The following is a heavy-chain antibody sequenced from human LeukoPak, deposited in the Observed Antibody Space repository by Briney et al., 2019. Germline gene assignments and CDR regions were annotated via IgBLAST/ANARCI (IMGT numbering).Heavy chain of an antibody. V-gene: IGHV3-30*02. D-gene: IGHD5-18*01. CDR3: ATEFVDTASDAFDI. CDR1: GFTFSSYG. Sequence: PGGSLRLSCAASGFTFSSYGMHWVRQAPGKGLEWVAFIRYDGSNKYYADSVKGRFTISRDTSKNTLYLQMNSLRAEDTAVYYCATEFVDTASDAFDIWGQGTMVTVSS. CDR2: IRYDGSNK. J-gene: IGHJ3*02.